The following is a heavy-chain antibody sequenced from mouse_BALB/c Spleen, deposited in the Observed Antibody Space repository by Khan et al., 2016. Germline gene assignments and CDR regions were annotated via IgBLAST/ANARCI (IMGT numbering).Heavy chain of an antibody. CDR1: GFDFSRYW. CDR2: INPDSSTI. CDR3: ARRGYYFSMDY. J-gene: IGHJ4*01. D-gene: IGHD1-1*01. V-gene: IGHV4-1*02. Sequence: EVQLQESGGGLVQPGGSLKLSCAASGFDFSRYWMSWVRQAPGKGLEWIGEINPDSSTINYMPSLKDKFIISRDNAKNTLYLQMSKVRSEDTALYYCARRGYYFSMDYWGQGTSVTVSS.